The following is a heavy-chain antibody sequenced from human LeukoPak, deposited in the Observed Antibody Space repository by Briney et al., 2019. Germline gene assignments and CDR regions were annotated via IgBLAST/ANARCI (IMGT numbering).Heavy chain of an antibody. J-gene: IGHJ5*02. V-gene: IGHV4-59*01. Sequence: PSEALSLTCTVSGGSISSYYWSWIRQPPGKGLEWIGYIYYSGSTNYNPSLKSRVTISVDTSKNQFSLKLSSVTAADTAVYYCARVLTGKGFDPWGQGTLVTVSS. CDR1: GGSISSYY. CDR2: IYYSGST. CDR3: ARVLTGKGFDP. D-gene: IGHD1-14*01.